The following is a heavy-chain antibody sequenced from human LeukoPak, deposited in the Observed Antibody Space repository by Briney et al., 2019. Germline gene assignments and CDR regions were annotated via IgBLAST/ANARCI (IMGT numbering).Heavy chain of an antibody. V-gene: IGHV3-30*02. CDR2: IRYDGSNK. D-gene: IGHD5-18*01. CDR3: AKLARYSYVGVYYFDY. Sequence: GGSLRLSCAASGFTFSSYGMHWVRQAPGKGLEWVAFIRYDGSNKYYADSVKGRFTISRDNSKNTLYLQMNSLRAEDTAVYYCAKLARYSYVGVYYFDYWGQGTLVTVSS. J-gene: IGHJ4*02. CDR1: GFTFSSYG.